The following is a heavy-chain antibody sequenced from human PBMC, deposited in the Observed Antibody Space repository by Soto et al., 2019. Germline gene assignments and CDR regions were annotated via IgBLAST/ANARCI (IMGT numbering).Heavy chain of an antibody. J-gene: IGHJ6*02. CDR1: GFTFGDYA. Sequence: SLRLSCAASGFTFGDYAMSWVRQAPVKGLEWVGFIRSKAYGGTTEYAASVKGRFTISRDDSKSIAYLQMNSLKTEDTAVYYCTRHSSGWYSDYYYYGMDVWGQGTTVTVSS. V-gene: IGHV3-49*04. CDR2: IRSKAYGGTT. D-gene: IGHD6-19*01. CDR3: TRHSSGWYSDYYYYGMDV.